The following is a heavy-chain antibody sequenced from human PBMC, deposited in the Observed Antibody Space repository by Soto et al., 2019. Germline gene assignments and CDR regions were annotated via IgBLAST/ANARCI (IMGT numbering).Heavy chain of an antibody. Sequence: PVGSLRLSCAASGFTFSDFYMNRIRQAPGQGLEWLSFINPRGETRYIADSIRGRFTFSRDNARRSLYLQMDRLRADDTAVYYCARSGTPLIEILDYWGHGTLVTVSS. D-gene: IGHD1-7*01. CDR1: GFTFSDFY. CDR2: INPRGETR. J-gene: IGHJ4*01. CDR3: ARSGTPLIEILDY. V-gene: IGHV3-11*01.